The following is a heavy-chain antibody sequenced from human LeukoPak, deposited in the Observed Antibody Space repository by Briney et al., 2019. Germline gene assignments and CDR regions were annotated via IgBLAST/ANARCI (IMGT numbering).Heavy chain of an antibody. CDR1: GFTFSDYY. J-gene: IGHJ4*02. CDR3: ARDRRGDDFGLYYFDY. V-gene: IGHV3-11*04. D-gene: IGHD3-3*01. CDR2: ISSSGSTI. Sequence: PGGSPRLSCAASGFTFSDYYMSWIRQAPGKGLEWVSYISSSGSTIYYADSVKGRFTISRDNAKNSLYLQMNSLRAEDTAVYYCARDRRGDDFGLYYFDYWGQGTLVTVSS.